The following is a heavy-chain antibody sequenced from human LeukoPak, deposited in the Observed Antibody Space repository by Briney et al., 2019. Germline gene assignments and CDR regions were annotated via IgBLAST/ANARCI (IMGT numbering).Heavy chain of an antibody. CDR2: ISAYNGNT. CDR1: GYTFTSYG. Sequence: ASVKVSCKASGYTFTSYGISWVRQAPGQGLEWMGWISAYNGNTNYAQKLQGRVTMTTDTSTSTAYMELRSLRSDDTAVYYCARAPGLGYCSSTSCQGHFDYWGQGTLVTVSS. D-gene: IGHD2-2*01. CDR3: ARAPGLGYCSSTSCQGHFDY. V-gene: IGHV1-18*01. J-gene: IGHJ4*02.